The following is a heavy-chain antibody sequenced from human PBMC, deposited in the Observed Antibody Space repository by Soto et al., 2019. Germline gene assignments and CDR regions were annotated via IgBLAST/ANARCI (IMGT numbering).Heavy chain of an antibody. CDR1: GYTFTSYG. CDR3: ARAHPQQQLVDY. Sequence: ASVTVSCQASGYTFTSYGISWLRQAPAQGLEWMGWISAYNCNTNYTQKLQGRVTMTTDTSTSTAYMELRSLGSDDTAVYYCARAHPQQQLVDYWGQGTLVTVSS. CDR2: ISAYNCNT. V-gene: IGHV1-18*01. D-gene: IGHD6-13*01. J-gene: IGHJ4*02.